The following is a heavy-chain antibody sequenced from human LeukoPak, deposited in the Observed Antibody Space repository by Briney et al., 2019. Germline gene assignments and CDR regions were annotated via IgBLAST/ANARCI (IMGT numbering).Heavy chain of an antibody. V-gene: IGHV3-15*07. J-gene: IGHJ3*02. D-gene: IGHD1-26*01. CDR2: FKSKTDGGTT. CDR3: VGYYESSPNAFDI. CDR1: GFTFSNAW. Sequence: GGSLRLSCAASGFTFSNAWMNWVRQAPGKGLEWVGRFKSKTDGGTTDYAAPVKGRFTISRDDSRNTLYLQMNSLRAEDTAVYYCVGYYESSPNAFDIWGQGTMVTVSS.